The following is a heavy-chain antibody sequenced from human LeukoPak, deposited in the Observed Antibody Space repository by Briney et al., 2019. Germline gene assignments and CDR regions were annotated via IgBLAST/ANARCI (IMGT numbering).Heavy chain of an antibody. J-gene: IGHJ4*02. Sequence: GGSLRLSCAASGFTFSSYAMSWVRQAPGKGLEWVSAISGSGGSTYYADSVKGRFTISRDNAKNSLYLQMNSLRAEDTAVYYCARDLYYDSSGYYYNYWGQGTLVTVSS. CDR3: ARDLYYDSSGYYYNY. D-gene: IGHD3-22*01. CDR1: GFTFSSYA. CDR2: ISGSGGST. V-gene: IGHV3-23*01.